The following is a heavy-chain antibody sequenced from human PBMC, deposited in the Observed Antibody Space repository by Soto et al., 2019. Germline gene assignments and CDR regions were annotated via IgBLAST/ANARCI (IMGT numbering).Heavy chain of an antibody. J-gene: IGHJ2*01. V-gene: IGHV4-59*01. CDR2: IYYSGST. Sequence: QVQLQESGPGLVKPSETLSLTCTVSGGSISSYYWSWIRQPPGKGLAWIGYIYYSGSTNYNPSLKSRVTISVDTYKNQFSLKLSSVTAADTAVYYCARKGYYDSSGYYDYWYFDLWGRGTLVTVSS. D-gene: IGHD3-22*01. CDR3: ARKGYYDSSGYYDYWYFDL. CDR1: GGSISSYY.